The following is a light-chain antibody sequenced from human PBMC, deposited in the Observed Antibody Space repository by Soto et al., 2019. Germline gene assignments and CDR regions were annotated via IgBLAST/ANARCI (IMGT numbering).Light chain of an antibody. CDR3: SSYVGSSGWV. CDR2: DVN. J-gene: IGLJ3*02. CDR1: NSDIVSYNY. Sequence: QSALTQPPSASGSPGQSVTISCTGTNSDIVSYNYVSWYRQSPGKAPKLMIYDVNKRPSGVPDRFSGSKSGNTASLPVSGLQSEDEADYYCSSYVGSSGWVFGGGTQLTVL. V-gene: IGLV2-8*01.